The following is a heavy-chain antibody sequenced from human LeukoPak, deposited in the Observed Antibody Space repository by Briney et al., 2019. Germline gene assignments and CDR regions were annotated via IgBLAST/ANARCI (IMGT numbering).Heavy chain of an antibody. V-gene: IGHV3-23*01. CDR1: GFTFSRNG. CDR2: ISGSGGNT. CDR3: AKDRRAGSYDY. D-gene: IGHD3-10*01. J-gene: IGHJ4*02. Sequence: GGTLRLSCAASGFTFSRNGMTWVRQAPGKGLEWVSAISGSGGNTYYADSVKGRFTISRDNSKNTLYLQMNSLRAEDTAVYYCAKDRRAGSYDYWGQGTLVTVSS.